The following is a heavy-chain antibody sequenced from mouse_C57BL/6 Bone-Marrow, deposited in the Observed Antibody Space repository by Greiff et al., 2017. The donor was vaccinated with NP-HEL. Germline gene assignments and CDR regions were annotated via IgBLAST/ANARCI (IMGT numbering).Heavy chain of an antibody. CDR3: TAKNYAMDY. D-gene: IGHD1-3*01. J-gene: IGHJ4*01. V-gene: IGHV6-3*01. CDR2: LRLKSDNYAT. Sequence: EVKLVESGGGLLQPGGSMQLSCVASGFTFSNYWMNWVRQSPAQLLEWVAQLRLKSDNYATHYAESVKGRFTISRDDSKSSVYLQMNNLRAEDTGIYYCTAKNYAMDYWGQGTSVTVSS. CDR1: GFTFSNYW.